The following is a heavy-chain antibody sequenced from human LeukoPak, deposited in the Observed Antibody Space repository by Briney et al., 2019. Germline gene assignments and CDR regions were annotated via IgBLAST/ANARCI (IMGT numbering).Heavy chain of an antibody. CDR2: IYHSGST. Sequence: SEALSLTCAVSGGSISSSNWWSWVRQPPGKGLEWIGEIYHSGSTNYNPSLKSRVTISVDKSKNQFSLKLSSVTAADTAVYYCARAEAVYYYYGMDVWGQGTTVTVSS. CDR3: ARAEAVYYYYGMDV. V-gene: IGHV4-4*02. J-gene: IGHJ6*02. CDR1: GGSISSSNW.